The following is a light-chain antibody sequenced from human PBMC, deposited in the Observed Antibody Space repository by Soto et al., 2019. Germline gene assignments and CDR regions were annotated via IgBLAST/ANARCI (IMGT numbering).Light chain of an antibody. CDR2: AAS. CDR3: QKYNSAPPT. J-gene: IGKJ1*01. CDR1: QGISNY. V-gene: IGKV1-27*01. Sequence: DIQMTQSPSSLSASVGDRVTITCRARQGISNYLSWYQQKPGKGPKLLIYAASTLQSGVPSRFSGSGPGTDFTLTISSLQPEDVATSYCQKYNSAPPTFGQANKVESK.